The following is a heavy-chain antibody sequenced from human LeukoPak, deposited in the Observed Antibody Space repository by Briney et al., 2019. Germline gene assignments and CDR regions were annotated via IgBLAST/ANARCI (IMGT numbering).Heavy chain of an antibody. J-gene: IGHJ4*02. CDR2: ISAYNGNT. CDR1: GYTFTSYG. D-gene: IGHD3-3*01. Sequence: ASVKVSCKASGYTFTSYGISWVRQAPRQGLEWMGWISAYNGNTNYAQKLQGRVTMTTDTSTSTAYMELKSLRSDDTAVYYCARWTDDFWSGYYEIDYWGQGTLVTVSS. V-gene: IGHV1-18*01. CDR3: ARWTDDFWSGYYEIDY.